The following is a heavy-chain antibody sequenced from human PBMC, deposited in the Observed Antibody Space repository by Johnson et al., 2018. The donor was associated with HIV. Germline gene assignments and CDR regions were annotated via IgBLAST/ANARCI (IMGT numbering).Heavy chain of an antibody. CDR1: GFTFSTYD. D-gene: IGHD4-11*01. Sequence: EVQLVESGGGLVKPGGSLRLSCAASGFTFSTYDMHWVRQAPGKGLEWVSFIGTIGDTQYAGSVKGRFTTSRENAKNSFFLQMNSLRDADTAVYYCARGLGWDTNLAFDIWGQGTMVTVSS. CDR2: IGTIGDT. V-gene: IGHV3-13*01. J-gene: IGHJ3*02. CDR3: ARGLGWDTNLAFDI.